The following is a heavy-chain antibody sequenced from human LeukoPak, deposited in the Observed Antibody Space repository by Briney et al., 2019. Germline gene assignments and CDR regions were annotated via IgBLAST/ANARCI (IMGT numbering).Heavy chain of an antibody. Sequence: SETLSLTCTVSGGSISSSSYYWGWIRQPPGKGLEWIGSIYYSGSTYYNPSLKSRVTISVGTSKNQFSLKLSSVTAADTAVYYCARDYGIAAAGTTGYWGQGTLVTVSS. D-gene: IGHD6-13*01. CDR1: GGSISSSSYY. J-gene: IGHJ4*02. CDR3: ARDYGIAAAGTTGY. V-gene: IGHV4-39*07. CDR2: IYYSGST.